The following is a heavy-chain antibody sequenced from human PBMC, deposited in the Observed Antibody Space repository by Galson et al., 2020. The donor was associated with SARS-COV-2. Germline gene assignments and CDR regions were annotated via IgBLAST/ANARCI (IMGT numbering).Heavy chain of an antibody. CDR1: GYSFPNYW. D-gene: IGHD4-17*01. J-gene: IGHJ4*02. V-gene: IGHV5-51*01. CDR2: IYPGDSET. Sequence: HGESLKISCKASGYSFPNYWFAWVRQMPGKGLEWMGIIYPGDSETKYSPSFRGQVTISVDKSISTAYLQWSSLQASDTGIYYCAKGGDYGDFQPQVHFDYGGQGTLVTVSS. CDR3: AKGGDYGDFQPQVHFDY.